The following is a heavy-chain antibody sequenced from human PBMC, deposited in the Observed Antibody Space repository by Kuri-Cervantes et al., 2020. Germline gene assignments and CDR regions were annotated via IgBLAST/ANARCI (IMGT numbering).Heavy chain of an antibody. CDR1: GGSVSSGSYY. CDR2: IYYSGST. Sequence: SETLSLTCTVSGGSVSSGSYYWSWIRQPPGKGQEWIGYIYYSGSTNYNPSLKSRVTISVDTSKNQFSLKLSSVTAADTAVYYCASGRGGAFDIWGQGTMVTVSS. D-gene: IGHD1-1*01. CDR3: ASGRGGAFDI. V-gene: IGHV4-61*01. J-gene: IGHJ3*02.